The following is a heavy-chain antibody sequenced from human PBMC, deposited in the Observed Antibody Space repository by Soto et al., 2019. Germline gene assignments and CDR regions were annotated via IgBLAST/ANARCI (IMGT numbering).Heavy chain of an antibody. CDR2: LYSGGST. J-gene: IGHJ3*02. CDR3: ARDKRTDCSGGTCYGDAFDI. Sequence: EVQLVESGGGLVQPGGSLRLSCAASGFTVSSNYMNWVRQAPGKGLEWVSVLYSGGSTHYADSVKARFTISRANSKTTLSLQMNSMRAEDTTVYYCARDKRTDCSGGTCYGDAFDIWGQGTMVTVSS. D-gene: IGHD2-15*01. V-gene: IGHV3-66*01. CDR1: GFTVSSNY.